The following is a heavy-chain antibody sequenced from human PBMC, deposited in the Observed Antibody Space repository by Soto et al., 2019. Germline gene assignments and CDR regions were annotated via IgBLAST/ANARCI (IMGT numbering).Heavy chain of an antibody. CDR3: VCPGIAVAVQDPLRLGY. Sequence: EVQLVESGGGLGQPGGSLRLSCAASGFSFSSYWMHWVRQPPGKGLVWVARINTDGSSTDYADSVKGRFTISRDNAKNTRYLPLNTLRDEDMAVYYGVCPGIAVAVQDPLRLGYWGQGTPVTVSS. CDR1: GFSFSSYW. CDR2: INTDGSST. D-gene: IGHD6-19*01. J-gene: IGHJ4*02. V-gene: IGHV3-74*01.